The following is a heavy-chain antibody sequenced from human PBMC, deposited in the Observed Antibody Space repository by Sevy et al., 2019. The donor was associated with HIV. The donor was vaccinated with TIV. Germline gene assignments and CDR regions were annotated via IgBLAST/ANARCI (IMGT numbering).Heavy chain of an antibody. D-gene: IGHD5-18*01. CDR2: ISYDGSKK. V-gene: IGHV3-30*18. CDR1: GFTFSDYG. J-gene: IGHJ6*02. Sequence: GGSLRLSCAASGFTFSDYGMNWVRQAPGKGLEWVAVISYDGSKKFYRDSVKGRFTISRDNSKNILYLEMNSLRVEDTAVYYCAKDLTQLWPQDVYNGMDVWGQGTTVTVSS. CDR3: AKDLTQLWPQDVYNGMDV.